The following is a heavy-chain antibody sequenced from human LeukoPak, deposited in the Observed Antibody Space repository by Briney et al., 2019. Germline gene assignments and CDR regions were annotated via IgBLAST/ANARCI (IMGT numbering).Heavy chain of an antibody. V-gene: IGHV4-39*07. CDR1: GGSISSSSYY. CDR2: IYYSGST. D-gene: IGHD6-13*01. CDR3: ARVRAEQQLGRYYYYMDV. Sequence: SETLSLTCTVSGGSISSSSYYWGWIRQPPGKGLEWIGSIYYSGSTNYNPSLKSRVTISVDTSKNQSSLKLSSVTAADTAVYYRARVRAEQQLGRYYYYMDVWGKGTTVTISS. J-gene: IGHJ6*03.